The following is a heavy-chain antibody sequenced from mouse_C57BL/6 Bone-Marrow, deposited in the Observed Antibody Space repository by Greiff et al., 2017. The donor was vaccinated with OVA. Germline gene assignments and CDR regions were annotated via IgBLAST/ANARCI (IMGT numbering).Heavy chain of an antibody. D-gene: IGHD2-12*01. CDR2: IRNKANGYTT. V-gene: IGHV7-3*01. CDR3: ARVSSLYDDYAMDD. J-gene: IGHJ4*01. CDR1: GFTFTDYY. Sequence: EVQLQQSGGGLVQPGGSLSLSCAASGFTFTDYYMSWVRQPPGKALEWLGFIRNKANGYTTEYSASVKGRFTISRDNSQSILYLQMNALRAEDSATYDCARVSSLYDDYAMDDWGQGTSVTVSA.